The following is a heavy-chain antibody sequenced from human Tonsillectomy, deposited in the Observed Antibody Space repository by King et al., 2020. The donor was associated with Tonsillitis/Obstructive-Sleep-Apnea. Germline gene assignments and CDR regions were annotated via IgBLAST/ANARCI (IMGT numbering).Heavy chain of an antibody. CDR3: ARGRGTTKAPHYYGMDV. J-gene: IGHJ6*02. CDR2: INHSGST. CDR1: GGSFSGYY. Sequence: VQLQQWSAGLLKPSETLSLTCAVYGGSFSGYYWSWIRQPPGKGLEWIGEINHSGSTNYNPSLKSRVTISVDTSKNQFSLKLSSVTAADTAVYYCARGRGTTKAPHYYGMDVWGQGTTVTVSS. D-gene: IGHD1-7*01. V-gene: IGHV4-34*01.